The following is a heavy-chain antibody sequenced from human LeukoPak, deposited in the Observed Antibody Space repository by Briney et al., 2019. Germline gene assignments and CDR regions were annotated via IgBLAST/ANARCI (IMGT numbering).Heavy chain of an antibody. CDR1: GFTFSIYG. J-gene: IGHJ4*02. D-gene: IGHD5-18*01. V-gene: IGHV3-33*01. Sequence: GGSLRLSCAASGFTFSIYGMHWVRQAPGKGLEWVAIIWYDGSKTYYADSVKGRFTISRDNSQNTLSLQMNSLRAEDTAVYYCATGGYSFDYWGQGTLVTVSS. CDR2: IWYDGSKT. CDR3: ATGGYSFDY.